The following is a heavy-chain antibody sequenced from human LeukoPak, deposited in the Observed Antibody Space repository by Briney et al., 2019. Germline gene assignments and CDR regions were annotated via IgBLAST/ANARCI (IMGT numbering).Heavy chain of an antibody. Sequence: GGSLRLSCAASGFTFSSYWMSWVRQAPGQGLEWVASIKQVGSEKYYVDSVKGRFTISRDNAKNSLYLQMNSLRAEDTAVYYCARDVAAMDYYYYYYYMDVWGKGTTVTVSS. V-gene: IGHV3-7*01. CDR2: IKQVGSEK. CDR1: GFTFSSYW. J-gene: IGHJ6*03. CDR3: ARDVAAMDYYYYYYYMDV. D-gene: IGHD2-15*01.